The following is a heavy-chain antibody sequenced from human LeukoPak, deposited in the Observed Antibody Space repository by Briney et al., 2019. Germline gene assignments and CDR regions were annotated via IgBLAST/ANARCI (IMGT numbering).Heavy chain of an antibody. CDR1: GGSISSSSYY. CDR2: IYYSGST. J-gene: IGHJ5*02. V-gene: IGHV4-39*01. Sequence: SETLSLTCTVSGGSISSSSYYWGWIRQPPGKGLEWIGSIYYSGSTYYNPSLKSRVTISVDTSKNQFSLRLSSVTAADTAVYYCARRYSTSSWFDPWGQGTLVTVYS. D-gene: IGHD2-2*01. CDR3: ARRYSTSSWFDP.